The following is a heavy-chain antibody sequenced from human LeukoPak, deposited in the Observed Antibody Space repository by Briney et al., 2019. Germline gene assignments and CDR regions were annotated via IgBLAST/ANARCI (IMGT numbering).Heavy chain of an antibody. V-gene: IGHV3-43*02. Sequence: GGSLRLSCAASGFTFDDYAMHGVRQAPGKGLEWVSLISGDGGSTYYADSVKGRVTISRDNSKNSLYLQMNSLRTEDTALYYCAKETWGGSGSYNYYYYGMDVWGQGTRSPSP. CDR2: ISGDGGST. D-gene: IGHD3-10*01. J-gene: IGHJ6*02. CDR3: AKETWGGSGSYNYYYYGMDV. CDR1: GFTFDDYA.